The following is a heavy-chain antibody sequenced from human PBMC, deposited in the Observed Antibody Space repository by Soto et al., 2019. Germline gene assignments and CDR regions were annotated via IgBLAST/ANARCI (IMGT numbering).Heavy chain of an antibody. Sequence: SETLSLTCSVSGGSISSSNYYWGWIRQPPGKGLEWIGSIYHSGDTYYNPSLKSRVTISLDTSKNQFSLKLSSVTAADTAVYYCARRREEQLVLRAIDIWGQGTMVTVSS. J-gene: IGHJ3*02. CDR2: IYHSGDT. D-gene: IGHD6-13*01. V-gene: IGHV4-39*01. CDR1: GGSISSSNYY. CDR3: ARRREEQLVLRAIDI.